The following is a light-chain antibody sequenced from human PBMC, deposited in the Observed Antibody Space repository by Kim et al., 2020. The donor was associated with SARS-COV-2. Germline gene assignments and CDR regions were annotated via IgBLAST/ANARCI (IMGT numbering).Light chain of an antibody. V-gene: IGLV3-19*01. J-gene: IGLJ2*01. CDR3: NSRDSSGNHVV. Sequence: AVGQTVRITCQGDSLRSYYASWYQQKPGQAPVLVIYGKNNWPSGIPDRFSGSSSGNTASLTITGAQAEDEADYYCNSRDSSGNHVVFGGGTQLTVL. CDR1: SLRSYY. CDR2: GKN.